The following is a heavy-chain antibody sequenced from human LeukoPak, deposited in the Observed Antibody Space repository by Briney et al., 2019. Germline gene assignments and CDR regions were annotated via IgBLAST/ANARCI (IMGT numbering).Heavy chain of an antibody. J-gene: IGHJ5*02. CDR3: ARGHSEGYFDWFDP. CDR2: ISISSRNI. CDR1: GFTVSSNY. Sequence: GGSLRLSCAASGFTVSSNYMSWVRQAPGKGLEWVSAISISSRNIFYPDSLKGRFTISRDNSKNTLYLQMNSLRAEDTAVYYCARGHSEGYFDWFDPWGQGTLVTVSS. V-gene: IGHV3-66*03. D-gene: IGHD6-13*01.